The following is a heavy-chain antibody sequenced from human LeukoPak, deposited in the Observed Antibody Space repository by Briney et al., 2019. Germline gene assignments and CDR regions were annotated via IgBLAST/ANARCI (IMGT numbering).Heavy chain of an antibody. CDR1: AFPFSSYG. CDR3: AREHSSGWYDAHDAFDI. Sequence: GGSLRLSCAASAFPFSSYGVHWARQAPGKGLEWVAVIWHDGSHKYYADSVTGRFTISRDNSKNTLYLQMNSLRAEDTAVYYCAREHSSGWYDAHDAFDIWGQGTMVTVSS. J-gene: IGHJ3*02. D-gene: IGHD6-19*01. V-gene: IGHV3-33*01. CDR2: IWHDGSHK.